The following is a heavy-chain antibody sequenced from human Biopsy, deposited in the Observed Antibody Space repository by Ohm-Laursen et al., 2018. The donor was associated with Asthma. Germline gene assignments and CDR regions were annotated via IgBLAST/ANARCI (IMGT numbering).Heavy chain of an antibody. D-gene: IGHD6-19*01. V-gene: IGHV1-24*01. J-gene: IGHJ6*02. CDR2: HDHEEGGT. Sequence: SVKVSCKISGYSLTDLSMHWVRQAPGQGLEWMGGHDHEEGGTVNARRFQGRVTMTEDTSTDTAYMELSSLSSEDTAIYYCARCQVGYSSGWSLLLKKIYYSGMDVWGQGTAVTVSS. CDR1: GYSLTDLS. CDR3: ARCQVGYSSGWSLLLKKIYYSGMDV.